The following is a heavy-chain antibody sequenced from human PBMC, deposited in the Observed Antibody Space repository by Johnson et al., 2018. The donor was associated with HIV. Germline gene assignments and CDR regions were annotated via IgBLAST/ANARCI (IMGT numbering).Heavy chain of an antibody. CDR2: ISSSGSTI. D-gene: IGHD3-10*01. J-gene: IGHJ3*02. CDR1: GFTFSSYE. CDR3: ARGLGITMVRGLDAFDI. Sequence: VQLVESGGGLVQPGGSLRLSCAASGFTFSSYEMNWVRQAPGKGLEWVSYISSSGSTIYYADSVKGRFTISRDNAKNSLYLQMNSLRAEDTAVYYCARGLGITMVRGLDAFDIWGQGTMVTVFS. V-gene: IGHV3-48*03.